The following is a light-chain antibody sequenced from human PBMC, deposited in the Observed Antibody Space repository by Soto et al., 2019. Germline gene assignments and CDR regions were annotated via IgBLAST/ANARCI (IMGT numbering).Light chain of an antibody. CDR2: DAS. CDR3: QQRSNWPLT. V-gene: IGKV3-11*01. J-gene: IGKJ4*01. CDR1: QSASSY. Sequence: IVLTHSPATLSLSPLLRANLPFTSSQSASSYLACYQQKPGQAPRLLIYDASNRATGIPARFSGSGSGTDFTLTISSLEPEDFAVYYCQQRSNWPLTFGGGTKVDIK.